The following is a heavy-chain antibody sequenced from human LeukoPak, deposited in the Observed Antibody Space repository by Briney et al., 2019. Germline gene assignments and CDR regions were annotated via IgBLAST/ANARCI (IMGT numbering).Heavy chain of an antibody. CDR1: GYSISSGFY. Sequence: AETLSLTCGVSGYSISSGFYWDWIRPPPRKGPEWFGSSYHGGSTYYNPSLKSRVTISVDTSKNQFSLRLSSVTAADTAVYYCARRGAGLQLWSLHPFDYWGQGTLVTVSS. D-gene: IGHD5-18*01. J-gene: IGHJ4*02. V-gene: IGHV4-38-2*01. CDR2: SYHGGST. CDR3: ARRGAGLQLWSLHPFDY.